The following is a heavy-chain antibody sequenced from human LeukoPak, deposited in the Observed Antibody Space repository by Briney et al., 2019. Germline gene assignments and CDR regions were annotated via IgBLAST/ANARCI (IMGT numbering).Heavy chain of an antibody. J-gene: IGHJ4*02. D-gene: IGHD3-22*01. CDR1: GFTFSSYA. V-gene: IGHV3-23*01. CDR3: AKASLYYYDSSGYFDY. Sequence: GGSLRLSCAASGFTFSSYAMSWVRQAPGKGLEWVSAISGSGGSTYYADSVKGRFTIFRDNSKNTLYLQMNSLRAEDTAVYYCAKASLYYYDSSGYFDYWGQGTLVTVSS. CDR2: ISGSGGST.